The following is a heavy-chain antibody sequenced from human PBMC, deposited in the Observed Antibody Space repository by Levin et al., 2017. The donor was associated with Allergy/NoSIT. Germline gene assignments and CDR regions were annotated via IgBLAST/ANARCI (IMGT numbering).Heavy chain of an antibody. CDR3: AMVWSPYFDWLPPDSQYYYYGMDV. J-gene: IGHJ6*02. V-gene: IGHV1-2*02. D-gene: IGHD3-9*01. Sequence: ASVKVSCKASGYTFTGYYMHWVRQAPGQGLEWMGWINPNSGGTNYAQKFQGRVTMTRDTSISTAYMELSRLRSDDTAVYYCAMVWSPYFDWLPPDSQYYYYGMDVWGQGTTVTVSS. CDR2: INPNSGGT. CDR1: GYTFTGYY.